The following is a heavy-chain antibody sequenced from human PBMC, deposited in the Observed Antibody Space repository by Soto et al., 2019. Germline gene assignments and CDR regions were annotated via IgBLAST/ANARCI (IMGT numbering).Heavy chain of an antibody. V-gene: IGHV1-2*02. CDR3: ARDPVDYPNGMDV. D-gene: IGHD2-2*01. Sequence: QVQLVQSGAEVKKPGASVKVSCKASGYTFTDYYMHWVRQAPGQGLEWMGWINPKSGGTRFAQKFQGRVTMTRDTSISTGYMELSRLRSDDTAVYYCARDPVDYPNGMDVWGQGTTVTVSS. CDR2: INPKSGGT. J-gene: IGHJ6*02. CDR1: GYTFTDYY.